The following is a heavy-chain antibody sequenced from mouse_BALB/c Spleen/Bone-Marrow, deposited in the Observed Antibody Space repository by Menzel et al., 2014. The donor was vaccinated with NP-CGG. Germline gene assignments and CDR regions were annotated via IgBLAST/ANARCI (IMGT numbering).Heavy chain of an antibody. CDR2: ISNGGGST. V-gene: IGHV5-12*02. J-gene: IGHJ3*01. CDR3: ARHNYDETWFAY. CDR1: GFTFXDYY. Sequence: EVQVVESGGGLVQPGGSLKLSCATSGFTFXDYYMYWVRQTPEKRLEWAAYISNGGGSTYYPDTVKGRFTISRDNAKNTLYLQMSRLKSEDTAMYYCARHNYDETWFAYWGQGTLVTVSA. D-gene: IGHD2-4*01.